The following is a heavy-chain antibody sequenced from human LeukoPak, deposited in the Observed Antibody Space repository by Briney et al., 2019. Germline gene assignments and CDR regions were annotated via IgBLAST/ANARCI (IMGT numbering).Heavy chain of an antibody. CDR1: GFTFSDYS. V-gene: IGHV3-48*01. CDR3: ARGRPIVVVVAANPIDY. CDR2: ISSSSNTI. D-gene: IGHD2-15*01. J-gene: IGHJ4*02. Sequence: GGSLRLSCAASGFTFSDYSMNWVRQAPGKGLEWVSYISSSSNTIHYADSVKGRFTISRDNAKNSLYLQMNSLRAEDTAVYYCARGRPIVVVVAANPIDYWGQGTLVTVSS.